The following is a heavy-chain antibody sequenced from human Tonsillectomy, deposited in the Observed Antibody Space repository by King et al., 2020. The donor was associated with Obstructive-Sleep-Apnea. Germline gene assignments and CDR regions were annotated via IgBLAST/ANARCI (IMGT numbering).Heavy chain of an antibody. D-gene: IGHD5-24*01. Sequence: VQLVESGGGVVQPGRSLRLSCAASGFTFHSYGMHWVRQAPGKGLEWVSFVWYDGNNKYYADSVKGRFTISRDNSKNPLYLQMTSLRAEDTAVYYCVKARDGYIDYWGQGTLVTVSS. CDR1: GFTFHSYG. J-gene: IGHJ4*02. V-gene: IGHV3-30*02. CDR2: VWYDGNNK. CDR3: VKARDGYIDY.